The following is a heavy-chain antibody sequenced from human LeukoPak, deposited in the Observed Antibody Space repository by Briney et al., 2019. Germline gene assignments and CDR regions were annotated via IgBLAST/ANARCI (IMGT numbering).Heavy chain of an antibody. V-gene: IGHV1-2*02. D-gene: IGHD3-10*01. CDR3: ARSSYGSGSYSRI. CDR2: INPNSGGT. CDR1: GYTFTGYY. Sequence: WASVKVSCKASGYTFTGYYMHWVRQAPGQGLELMGWINPNSGGTNYAQKFQGRVTMTRDTSISTAYMKLSRLRSDDTAVYYCARSSYGSGSYSRIWGQGTLVTVSS. J-gene: IGHJ4*02.